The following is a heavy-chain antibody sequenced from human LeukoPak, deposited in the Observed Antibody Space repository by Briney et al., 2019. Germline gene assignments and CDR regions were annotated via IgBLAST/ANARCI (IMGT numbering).Heavy chain of an antibody. Sequence: ASVKVSCKASGYTFTSYDINWVRQATGQGLEWMGWMNPNSGNTGYAQKFQGRVTITRNTSISTAYMELSSLRSEDTAVYYCARGYCSSTSCPRYYYMDVWGKGTTVTVSS. CDR2: MNPNSGNT. CDR1: GYTFTSYD. J-gene: IGHJ6*03. V-gene: IGHV1-8*03. CDR3: ARGYCSSTSCPRYYYMDV. D-gene: IGHD2-2*01.